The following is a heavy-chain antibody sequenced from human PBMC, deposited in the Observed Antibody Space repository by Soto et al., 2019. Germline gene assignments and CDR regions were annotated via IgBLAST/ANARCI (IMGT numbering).Heavy chain of an antibody. D-gene: IGHD5-18*01. CDR2: ISYSGNT. CDR3: ARVGYSYGVDY. V-gene: IGHV4-59*01. Sequence: SETLSLTCTVSGGSISSYYWTWIRQPPGKGLEWIGYISYSGNTNYNPSLKSRVTISVDTSKNQFSLKLSSVTAADTAVYYCARVGYSYGVDYWGQGTLVTVSS. J-gene: IGHJ4*02. CDR1: GGSISSYY.